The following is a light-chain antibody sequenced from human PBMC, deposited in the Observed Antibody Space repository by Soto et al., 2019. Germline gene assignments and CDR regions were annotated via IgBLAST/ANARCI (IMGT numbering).Light chain of an antibody. J-gene: IGLJ1*01. CDR3: SSKRGSTGV. Sequence: QSALTQPASVSGSPGQSITISCTGTSSDVGSYNYVSWYQHHPGKAPKLMIYDVSNRPSGVSNRFSGSKSGNTASLSISGLQPEDEADYYCSSKRGSTGVFGTGTKVTVL. V-gene: IGLV2-14*03. CDR1: SSDVGSYNY. CDR2: DVS.